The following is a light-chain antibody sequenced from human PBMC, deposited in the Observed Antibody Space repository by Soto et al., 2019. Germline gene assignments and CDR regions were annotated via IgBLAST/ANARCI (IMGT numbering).Light chain of an antibody. Sequence: AIQMTQSPSSLSASLVDRVTITCRASQGIRGDLGWYQQKPGKAPKLLISATSTLQSGVPSRFSGRGSGTNFTLTISSLQPDDFATYYCQHYNSYSEAFGQGTKVDIK. CDR2: ATS. CDR1: QGIRGD. CDR3: QHYNSYSEA. J-gene: IGKJ1*01. V-gene: IGKV1-6*01.